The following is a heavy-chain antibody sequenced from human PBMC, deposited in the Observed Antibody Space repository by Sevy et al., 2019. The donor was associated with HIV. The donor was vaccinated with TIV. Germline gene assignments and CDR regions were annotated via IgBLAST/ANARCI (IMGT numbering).Heavy chain of an antibody. D-gene: IGHD2-21*02. CDR1: GGSFSGYY. V-gene: IGHV4-34*01. J-gene: IGHJ3*02. CDR2: INHSGST. CDR3: ARPPGYGGNSGAFDI. Sequence: SETLSITCAVYGGSFSGYYWSWIRQPPGKGLEWIGEINHSGSTNYNPSLKSRVTISVDTSKNQFSLKLSSVTAADTAVYYCARPPGYGGNSGAFDIWGQGTMVTVSS.